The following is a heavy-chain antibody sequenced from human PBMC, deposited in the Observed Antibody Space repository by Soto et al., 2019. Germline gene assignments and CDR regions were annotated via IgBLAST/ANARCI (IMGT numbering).Heavy chain of an antibody. V-gene: IGHV3-23*01. Sequence: GGSLRLSCTASGFSFSTHAMSWVRQAPGKGLEWVSSISSGGTTTFYAASVEGRFTISRDKSKNTLYLQMNSLRADDTAVYYCAREGGSIGGWFGRKFDSWGQGTQVTVSS. CDR3: AREGGSIGGWFGRKFDS. J-gene: IGHJ4*02. CDR2: ISSGGTTT. CDR1: GFSFSTHA. D-gene: IGHD6-19*01.